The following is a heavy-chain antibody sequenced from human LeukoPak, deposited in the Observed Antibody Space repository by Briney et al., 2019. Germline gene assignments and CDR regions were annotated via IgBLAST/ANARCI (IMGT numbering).Heavy chain of an antibody. V-gene: IGHV4-61*02. CDR2: IYTSGST. Sequence: SQTLSLTCTVSGGSFSSGSYYWSWIRQPAGKGLEWIGRIYTSGSTNYNPSLKSRVTMSVDTSKNQFSLKLTSVTAADTAVYYCARVSPYEGNWFDPWGQGALVTVSS. CDR1: GGSFSSGSYY. J-gene: IGHJ5*02. CDR3: ARVSPYEGNWFDP. D-gene: IGHD5-12*01.